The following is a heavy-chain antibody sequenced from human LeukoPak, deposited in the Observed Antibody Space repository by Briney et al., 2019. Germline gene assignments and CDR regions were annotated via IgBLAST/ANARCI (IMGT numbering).Heavy chain of an antibody. V-gene: IGHV1-69*04. CDR1: GGTFSSYA. Sequence: SVKVSCKASGGTFSSYAISWVRQAPGQGLEWMGRIIPILGIANYAQKFQGRVTITADKSTSTAYMELSSLRSEDTAVYYCARVGRYDSSGYKNAFDIWGQGTMVTVSS. CDR3: ARVGRYDSSGYKNAFDI. CDR2: IIPILGIA. D-gene: IGHD3-22*01. J-gene: IGHJ3*02.